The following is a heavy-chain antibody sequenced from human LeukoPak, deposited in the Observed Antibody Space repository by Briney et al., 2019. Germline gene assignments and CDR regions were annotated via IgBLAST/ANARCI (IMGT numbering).Heavy chain of an antibody. D-gene: IGHD5-24*01. CDR2: IYTSGST. Sequence: PSETLSLSCTVSGGSISSGGYYWSWIRQPAGKGLEWIGRIYTSGSTNYNPSLEGRVTISIDTSKDQFSLKLSSVTAADTAVYYCARRLLHTRHGNHYVGYLDSWGQGTLVTVSS. J-gene: IGHJ4*02. CDR1: GGSISSGGYY. V-gene: IGHV4-61*02. CDR3: ARRLLHTRHGNHYVGYLDS.